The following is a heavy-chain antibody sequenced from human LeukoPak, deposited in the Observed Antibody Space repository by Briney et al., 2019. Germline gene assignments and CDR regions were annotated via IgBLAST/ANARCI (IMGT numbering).Heavy chain of an antibody. J-gene: IGHJ4*02. CDR3: ARGRYSSSWWTHYYLDY. Sequence: KPGGSLRLSCAASGFTFSSYSMNWVRQAPGKGLEWVSSISSSSSYIYYADSVKGRFTVSRDNAKNTLYLQMNSLRAGDTAVYYCARGRYSSSWWTHYYLDYWGQGTLVTVSS. CDR2: ISSSSSYI. D-gene: IGHD6-13*01. CDR1: GFTFSSYS. V-gene: IGHV3-21*01.